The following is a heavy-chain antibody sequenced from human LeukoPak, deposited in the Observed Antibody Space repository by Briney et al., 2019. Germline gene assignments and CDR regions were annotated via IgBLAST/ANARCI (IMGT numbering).Heavy chain of an antibody. CDR2: IWYDGSNK. D-gene: IGHD6-6*01. V-gene: IGHV3-30*02. CDR3: AKARSIAARRDYFDY. CDR1: GFTFSSYG. Sequence: GGSLRLSCAASGFTFSSYGMHWVRQAPGKGLEWVAVIWYDGSNKYYADSVKGRFTISRDNSKNTLYLQMNSLRAEDTAVYYCAKARSIAARRDYFDYWGQGTLVTVSS. J-gene: IGHJ4*02.